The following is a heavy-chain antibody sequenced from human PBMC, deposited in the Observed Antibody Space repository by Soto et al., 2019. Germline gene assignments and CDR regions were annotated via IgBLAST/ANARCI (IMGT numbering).Heavy chain of an antibody. D-gene: IGHD3-3*01. CDR2: ISYDGSNK. Sequence: PGGSLRLSCAASGFTFSSYGMHWVRQAPGKGLEWVAVISYDGSNKYYADSVKGRFTISRDNSKNTLYLQMNSLRAEDTAVYYCAKDGREMRGYYDFWSGYFVYYFDYWGQGTLVTVSS. J-gene: IGHJ4*02. CDR1: GFTFSSYG. V-gene: IGHV3-30*18. CDR3: AKDGREMRGYYDFWSGYFVYYFDY.